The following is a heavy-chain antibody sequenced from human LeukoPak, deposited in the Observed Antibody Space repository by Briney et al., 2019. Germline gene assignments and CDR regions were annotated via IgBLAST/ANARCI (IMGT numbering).Heavy chain of an antibody. J-gene: IGHJ4*02. CDR1: GGSISSYY. Sequence: SETLSLTCTVSGGSISSYYWSWIRQPPGKGLEWIGYIYYSGSTNYNPSLKSRVTISIDTSKNQFSLKLSSVTAADTAVYYCARHPSYYDRIDYWGQGTLVTVSS. V-gene: IGHV4-59*08. CDR3: ARHPSYYDRIDY. D-gene: IGHD3-22*01. CDR2: IYYSGST.